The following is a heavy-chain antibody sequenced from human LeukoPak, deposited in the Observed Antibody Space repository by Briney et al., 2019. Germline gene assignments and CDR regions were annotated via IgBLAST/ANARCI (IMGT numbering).Heavy chain of an antibody. CDR1: GYTFTGYY. J-gene: IGHJ3*02. CDR2: IIPIFGTA. V-gene: IGHV1-69*05. CDR3: ARVTTTLFAFDI. Sequence: ASVKVSCKASGYTFTGYYMHWVRQAPGQGLEWMGGIIPIFGTANYAQKFQGRVTITTDESTSTAYMELSSLRSEDTAVYYCARVTTTLFAFDIWGQGTMVTVSS. D-gene: IGHD2/OR15-2a*01.